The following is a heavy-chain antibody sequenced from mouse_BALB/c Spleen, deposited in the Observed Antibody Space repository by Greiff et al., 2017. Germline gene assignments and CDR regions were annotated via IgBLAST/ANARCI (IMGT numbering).Heavy chain of an antibody. CDR2: ISSGSSTI. CDR3: ARGLRQGYFDV. J-gene: IGHJ1*01. CDR1: GFTFSSFG. D-gene: IGHD2-4*01. V-gene: IGHV5-17*02. Sequence: EVMLVESGGGLVQPGGSRKLSCAASGFTFSSFGMHWVRQAPEKGLEWVACISSGSSTIYYADTVKGRFTISRDNPKNTLFLQMTSLRSEDTAMYYCARGLRQGYFDVWGAGTTVTVSS.